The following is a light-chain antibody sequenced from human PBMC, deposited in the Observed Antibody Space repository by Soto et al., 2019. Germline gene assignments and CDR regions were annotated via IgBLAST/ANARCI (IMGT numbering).Light chain of an antibody. J-gene: IGLJ3*02. CDR3: QTWGTGIWV. Sequence: QLVLTQSPSASASLGASVKLTCTLSSGHSTYAIAWHQQQPGKGPRYLMKLNSDGSHNKGDGIPDRFSGSNSGAERYLTISSLQSEDEADYYCQTWGTGIWVFGGGTKLTVL. V-gene: IGLV4-69*01. CDR2: LNSDGSH. CDR1: SGHSTYA.